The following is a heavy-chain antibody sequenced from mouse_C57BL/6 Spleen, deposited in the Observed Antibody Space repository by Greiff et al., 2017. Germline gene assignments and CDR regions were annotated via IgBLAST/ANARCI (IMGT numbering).Heavy chain of an antibody. CDR3: ARSRYYGSSYAMDY. CDR1: GYAFSSYW. J-gene: IGHJ4*01. D-gene: IGHD1-1*01. V-gene: IGHV1-80*01. CDR2: IYPGDGDT. Sequence: VQLLQSGAELVKPGASVKLSCKASGYAFSSYWMNWVKQRPGKGLEWIGQIYPGDGDTNYTGKFKGKATLTADKSSSTAYLQLSSLSSEDSAVYYCARSRYYGSSYAMDYWGQGTAVTVSS.